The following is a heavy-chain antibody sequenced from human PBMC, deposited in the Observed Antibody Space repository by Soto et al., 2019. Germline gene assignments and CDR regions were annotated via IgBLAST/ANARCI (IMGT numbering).Heavy chain of an antibody. J-gene: IGHJ4*02. D-gene: IGHD6-6*01. V-gene: IGHV3-23*01. CDR1: GFSFSSYA. Sequence: GSLRLSCAASGFSFSSYAMSWVRQAPGKGLEWVSTVSYGGGTTYYADSVKGRFTISRDNSKNTLYLRMDSLRAEDTAVYYCAKDKEYISAWYYFDYWGQGTLVTVSS. CDR3: AKDKEYISAWYYFDY. CDR2: VSYGGGTT.